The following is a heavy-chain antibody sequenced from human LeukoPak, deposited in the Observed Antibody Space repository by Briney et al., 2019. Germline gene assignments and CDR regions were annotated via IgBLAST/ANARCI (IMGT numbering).Heavy chain of an antibody. CDR2: IRSKANSYAT. CDR3: TTRSGSYYSRYYGMDV. J-gene: IGHJ6*04. Sequence: GGSLKLSCAASGFTFSGSAMHWVRQAPGKGLEWVGRIRSKANSYATAYAASVKGRFTISRDDSKNTAYLQMNSLKTEDTAVYYCTTRSGSYYSRYYGMDVWGKGTTVTVSS. V-gene: IGHV3-73*01. CDR1: GFTFSGSA. D-gene: IGHD3-10*01.